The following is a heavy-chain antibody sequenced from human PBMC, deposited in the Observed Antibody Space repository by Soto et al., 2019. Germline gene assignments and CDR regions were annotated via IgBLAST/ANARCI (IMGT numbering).Heavy chain of an antibody. J-gene: IGHJ6*02. CDR3: TTDITTTVVTYYYYGMDV. V-gene: IGHV3-15*01. Sequence: PGGALRRSCAASGFTFSNAWMSWVRQAPGKGLEWVGRIKSKTDGGTTDYAAPVKGRFTISRDDSKNTLYLQMNSLKTEDTAVYYCTTDITTTVVTYYYYGMDVWGQWTTVTVSS. CDR1: GFTFSNAW. D-gene: IGHD4-17*01. CDR2: IKSKTDGGTT.